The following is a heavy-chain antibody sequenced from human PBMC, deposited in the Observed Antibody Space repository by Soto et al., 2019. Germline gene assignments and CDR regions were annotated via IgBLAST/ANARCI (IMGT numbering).Heavy chain of an antibody. CDR1: GFSLSTSGMC. CDR2: IDWDDDK. CDR3: ARTILGYCSGGSCYPEVYYYYYMDV. Sequence: SGPTLVNPTQTLTLTCTFSGFSLSTSGMCVSWIRQPPGKALEWLARIDWDDDKYYSTSLKTRLTISKDTSKNQVVLTMTNMDPVDTATYYCARTILGYCSGGSCYPEVYYYYYMDVWGKGTTVTVSS. V-gene: IGHV2-70*11. J-gene: IGHJ6*03. D-gene: IGHD2-15*01.